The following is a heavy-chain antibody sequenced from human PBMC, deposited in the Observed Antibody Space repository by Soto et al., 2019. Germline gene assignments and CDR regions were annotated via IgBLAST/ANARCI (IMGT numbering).Heavy chain of an antibody. CDR1: GGSFSDYY. CDR3: ARGVVRRVIIQYTSFFDY. CDR2: VNHSGST. D-gene: IGHD3-10*01. J-gene: IGHJ4*02. V-gene: IGHV4-34*01. Sequence: SETLSLTCAVYGGSFSDYYWSWIRQAPGRGLEWIGEVNHSGSTYYNPSLKSRVTISVDTSKNQFSLELSSVTAADTAVYYCARGVVRRVIIQYTSFFDYWGQGTLVTVSS.